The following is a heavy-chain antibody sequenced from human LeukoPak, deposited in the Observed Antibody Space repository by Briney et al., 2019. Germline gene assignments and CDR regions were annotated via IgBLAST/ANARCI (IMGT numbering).Heavy chain of an antibody. CDR1: GYTFTGYY. CDR3: TRLSGDNWNYGGNFDS. Sequence: GASVKVSCKASGYTFTGYYMNWVRQAPGQGLEWMGGIIPIFGTANYAQKFQGRVTITADESTSTAYMELSSLRSEDTAVYYCTRLSGDNWNYGGNFDSWGQGTLVTVSS. J-gene: IGHJ4*02. D-gene: IGHD1-7*01. V-gene: IGHV1-69*13. CDR2: IIPIFGTA.